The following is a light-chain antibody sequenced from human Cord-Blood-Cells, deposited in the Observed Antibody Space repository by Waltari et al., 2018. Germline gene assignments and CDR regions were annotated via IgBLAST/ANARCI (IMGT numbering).Light chain of an antibody. J-gene: IGLJ1*01. CDR3: SSYTSSSTYV. V-gene: IGLV2-14*03. Sequence: QSALTQPASVSGSPGQSITISCTGTSSDVGGYNYVSWYQQHPGKAPKLMIYDVSNRPSGVSTRFAGSKSGNTASLTISELQAEDEADYYCSSYTSSSTYVFGTGTKVTVL. CDR2: DVS. CDR1: SSDVGGYNY.